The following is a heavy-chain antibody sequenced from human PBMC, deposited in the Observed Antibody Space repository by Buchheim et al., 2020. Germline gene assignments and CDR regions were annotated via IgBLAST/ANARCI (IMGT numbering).Heavy chain of an antibody. CDR1: GYTFTSYA. J-gene: IGHJ6*03. Sequence: QVQLVQSGSELKKPGASVKVSCKASGYTFTSYAMNWVRQAPGQGLEWMGWINTNTGNPTYAQGFTGRFVFSLDTSVRPAYLQISSLKAEDTAVYYCARAPSYYDFWSGLMPPDYYYYMDVWGKGTT. D-gene: IGHD3-3*01. V-gene: IGHV7-4-1*02. CDR2: INTNTGNP. CDR3: ARAPSYYDFWSGLMPPDYYYYMDV.